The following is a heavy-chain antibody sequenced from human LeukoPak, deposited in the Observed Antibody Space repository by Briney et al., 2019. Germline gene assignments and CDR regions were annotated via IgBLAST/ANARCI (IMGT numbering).Heavy chain of an antibody. CDR3: ARSAGIKPMVRGVIRY. Sequence: ASEKVSCKASGYTFTSYDINWVRQATGQGLAWMGWMNPNSGNTRYAQKFQGRVTMTRNTSISTAYMELSSLRSEDTAVYYCARSAGIKPMVRGVIRYWGQGTLVTVSS. D-gene: IGHD3-10*01. CDR1: GYTFTSYD. V-gene: IGHV1-8*01. CDR2: MNPNSGNT. J-gene: IGHJ4*02.